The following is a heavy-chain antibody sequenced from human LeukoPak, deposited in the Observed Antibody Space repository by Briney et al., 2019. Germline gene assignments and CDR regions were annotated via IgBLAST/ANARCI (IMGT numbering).Heavy chain of an antibody. CDR2: INHSGST. CDR1: GGSFSGYY. J-gene: IGHJ4*02. Sequence: PSETLSLTCAVYGGSFSGYYWSWIRQPPGKGLEWIGEINHSGSTNYNPSLKSRVTISVDTSKNQFSLKLSSVTAADTAVYYCARRITYYDLWSGYYPYYFDYWGQGTLVTVSS. D-gene: IGHD3-3*01. V-gene: IGHV4-34*01. CDR3: ARRITYYDLWSGYYPYYFDY.